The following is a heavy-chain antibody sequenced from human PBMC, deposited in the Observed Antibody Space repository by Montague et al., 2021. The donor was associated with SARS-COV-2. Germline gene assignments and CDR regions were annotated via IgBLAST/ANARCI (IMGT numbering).Heavy chain of an antibody. CDR3: ARHYSATLPAVY. V-gene: IGHV4-59*08. Sequence: SETLSLTCTVSGGSISRFYWSWFRQPQGKGLEWIGYISDSGSTNYNPSLTSRVTMSVDTSKNQFSLKVNSVTAADTAVYYCARHYSATLPAVYWGQGTLVTVSS. D-gene: IGHD2-15*01. CDR2: ISDSGST. CDR1: GGSISRFY. J-gene: IGHJ4*02.